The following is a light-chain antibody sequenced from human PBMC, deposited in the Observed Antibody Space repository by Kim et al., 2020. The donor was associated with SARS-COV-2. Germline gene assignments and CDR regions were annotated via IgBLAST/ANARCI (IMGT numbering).Light chain of an antibody. Sequence: GQSITITCTGTSSDVGNYDFVSWYQQHPGKAPKLMIYENIKRPSGVSNHVSGSKSGNTASLTISGLQAEDAADYYCCSYAGSSTWVFGGGTKVTVL. CDR1: SSDVGNYDF. J-gene: IGLJ3*02. CDR2: ENI. CDR3: CSYAGSSTWV. V-gene: IGLV2-23*01.